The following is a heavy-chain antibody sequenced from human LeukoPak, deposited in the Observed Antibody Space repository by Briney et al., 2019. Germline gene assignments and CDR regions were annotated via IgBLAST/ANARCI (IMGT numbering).Heavy chain of an antibody. J-gene: IGHJ4*02. V-gene: IGHV3-48*03. CDR2: ISSSGSTI. CDR3: ARDHYDYVWGSYRPLDY. D-gene: IGHD3-16*02. CDR1: GFTFSSYE. Sequence: GGSLRLSCAASGFTFSSYEMNWVRQAPGKGPEWVSYISSSGSTIYYADSVKGRFTISRDNAKNSLYLQMNSLRAEDTAVYYCARDHYDYVWGSYRPLDYWGQGTLVTVSS.